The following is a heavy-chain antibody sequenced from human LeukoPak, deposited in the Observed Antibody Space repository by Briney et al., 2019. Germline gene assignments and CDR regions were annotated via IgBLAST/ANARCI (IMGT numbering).Heavy chain of an antibody. V-gene: IGHV3-48*04. CDR3: TKDVRAGGLDY. D-gene: IGHD2-15*01. Sequence: GGSLRLSCAASGFTFSSYSMNWVRQAPGKGLEWVSYISSSSSTIYYADSVKGRFTVSRDNAKDSLYLQMNSLRVEDTAFYYCTKDVRAGGLDYWGPGTLVIVSS. CDR2: ISSSSSTI. CDR1: GFTFSSYS. J-gene: IGHJ4*02.